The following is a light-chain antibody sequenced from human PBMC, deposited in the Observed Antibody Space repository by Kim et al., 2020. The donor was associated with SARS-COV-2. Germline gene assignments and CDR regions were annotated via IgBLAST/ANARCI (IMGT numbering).Light chain of an antibody. CDR3: QQSYSGPT. CDR1: QSISSY. V-gene: IGKV1-39*01. CDR2: AAS. Sequence: DIQMTQSPSSLSASVGDRVTITCRASQSISSYLNWYQQKPGKVPKLLIYAASSLQSGVPSRFSGSGSGTDFTLTISSLQPEDFATYYCQQSYSGPTFGQGTKVDIK. J-gene: IGKJ1*01.